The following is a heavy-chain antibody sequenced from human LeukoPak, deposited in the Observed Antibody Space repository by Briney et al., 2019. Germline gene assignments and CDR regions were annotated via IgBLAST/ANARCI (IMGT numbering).Heavy chain of an antibody. J-gene: IGHJ6*04. CDR2: INSDGSST. CDR3: AREGYSGYANSYYYYGMDV. V-gene: IGHV3-74*01. D-gene: IGHD5-12*01. CDR1: GFTFSSYW. Sequence: GGSLRLSCAASGFTFSSYWMHWVRQAPGKGLVWVSRINSDGSSTSYADSVKGRFTISRDNAKNTLYLQMNSLRAEDAAVYYCAREGYSGYANSYYYYGMDVWGKGTTVTVSS.